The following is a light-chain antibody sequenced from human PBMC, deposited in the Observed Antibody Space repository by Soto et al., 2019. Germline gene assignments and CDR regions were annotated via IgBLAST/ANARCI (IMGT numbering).Light chain of an antibody. J-gene: IGKJ5*01. Sequence: IVLTQSPATLSLSPGERATFSCRASQRVSSYLAWFQQKPGQAPRLLMYDASHRATGIAARFSGSGSGTDFTLTIIRLEPEDFAVYFCQQHTNWPPSITFGQGTRLEIK. CDR3: QQHTNWPPSIT. CDR1: QRVSSY. CDR2: DAS. V-gene: IGKV3-11*01.